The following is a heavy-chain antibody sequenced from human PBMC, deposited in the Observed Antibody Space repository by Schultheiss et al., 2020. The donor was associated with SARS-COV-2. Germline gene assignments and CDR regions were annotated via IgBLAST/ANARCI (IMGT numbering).Heavy chain of an antibody. Sequence: SETLSLTCAVYGGSFSGYYWIWIRQPPGKGLEWIGEINHSGSANHNPSLKSRVTISVDTSRNQFSLKVNSATAADTAVYYCARSGRYFQHWAQGTLVTVSS. CDR2: INHSGSA. CDR1: GGSFSGYY. D-gene: IGHD1-1*01. CDR3: ARSGRYFQH. V-gene: IGHV4-34*01. J-gene: IGHJ1*01.